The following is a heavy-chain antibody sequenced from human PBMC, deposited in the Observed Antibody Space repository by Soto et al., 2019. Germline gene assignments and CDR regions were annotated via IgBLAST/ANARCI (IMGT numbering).Heavy chain of an antibody. CDR2: VSYDGSFK. Sequence: GGSLRLSCEASGFTFSKFGIHWVRQAPGKGLEWVAVVSYDGSFKYYADSVKGRFTISRDNSKNTLYLQMNSPRPEDTALYYCAKDSDQLLFDYYYYGMDVWGQGTTVTVSS. D-gene: IGHD2-2*01. CDR1: GFTFSKFG. V-gene: IGHV3-30*18. CDR3: AKDSDQLLFDYYYYGMDV. J-gene: IGHJ6*02.